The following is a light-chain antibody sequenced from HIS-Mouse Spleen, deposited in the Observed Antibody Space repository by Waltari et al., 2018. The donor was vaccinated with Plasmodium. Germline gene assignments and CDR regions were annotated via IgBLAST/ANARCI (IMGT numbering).Light chain of an antibody. J-gene: IGLJ2*01. Sequence: SSELTQDPAVSVALGQTVRITCQGDSLRSYYASWYQQKPGQAPVLVIYGKNNRPAGIPDRLSGASSGNTASLTSTVAQAEDEADYYCNSRDSSGTHGVFGGGTKLTVL. CDR1: SLRSYY. CDR2: GKN. V-gene: IGLV3-19*01. CDR3: NSRDSSGTHGV.